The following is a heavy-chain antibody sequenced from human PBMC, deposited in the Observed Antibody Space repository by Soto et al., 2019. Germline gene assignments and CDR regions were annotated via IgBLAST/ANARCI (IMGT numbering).Heavy chain of an antibody. CDR3: ARDRVGYCSGGTCYSGFVYYYYGMDV. D-gene: IGHD2-15*01. CDR1: GFTFSSYS. V-gene: IGHV3-21*01. CDR2: ISSSSSYI. Sequence: GGSLRLSCAASGFTFSSYSMNWVRQAPGKGLEWVSSISSSSSYIYYADSVKGRFTISRDNAKNSLYLQMNSLRAEDTAVYYCARDRVGYCSGGTCYSGFVYYYYGMDVWGQGTTVTVSS. J-gene: IGHJ6*02.